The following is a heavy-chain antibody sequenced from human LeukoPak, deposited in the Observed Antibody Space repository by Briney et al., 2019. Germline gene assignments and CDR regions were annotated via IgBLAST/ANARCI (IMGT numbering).Heavy chain of an antibody. V-gene: IGHV4-59*01. Sequence: SETLSLTCTVSGGSISSYYWSWIRQPPGKGLEWIRYIYYSGSTNYNPSLKSRVTISVDTSKNQFSLKLSSVTAADTAVYYCARVYYDFWSGYREFDYWGQGTLVTVSS. CDR2: IYYSGST. J-gene: IGHJ4*02. CDR1: GGSISSYY. D-gene: IGHD3-3*01. CDR3: ARVYYDFWSGYREFDY.